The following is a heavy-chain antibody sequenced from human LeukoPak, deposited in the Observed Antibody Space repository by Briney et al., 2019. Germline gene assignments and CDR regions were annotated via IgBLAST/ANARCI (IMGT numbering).Heavy chain of an antibody. Sequence: ASVKVSCKASGYTFTCYYMHWVRQAPGQGLEWMGRINPNSGGTNYAQKFQGRVTMTRETSISTAYMELSRLRSDDTAVYYWARSMTTVTVSPGKYWGQGTLVTVSS. CDR2: INPNSGGT. V-gene: IGHV1-2*06. J-gene: IGHJ4*02. CDR1: GYTFTCYY. CDR3: ARSMTTVTVSPGKY. D-gene: IGHD4-17*01.